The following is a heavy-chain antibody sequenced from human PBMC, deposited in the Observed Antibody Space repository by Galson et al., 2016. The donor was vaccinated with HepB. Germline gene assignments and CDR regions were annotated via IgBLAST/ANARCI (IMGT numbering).Heavy chain of an antibody. D-gene: IGHD1-26*01. CDR3: ARDGALGGSSCLDV. Sequence: SLRLSCAASGFTSSDYYITWIRQTPEKGLEWISYITSGSVIYYADAVKGRFTVSRDNAKNSLYLQMNSLRAEDTAIYYCARDGALGGSSCLDVWGQGTTVTVSS. CDR1: GFTSSDYY. V-gene: IGHV3-11*01. J-gene: IGHJ6*02. CDR2: ITSGSVI.